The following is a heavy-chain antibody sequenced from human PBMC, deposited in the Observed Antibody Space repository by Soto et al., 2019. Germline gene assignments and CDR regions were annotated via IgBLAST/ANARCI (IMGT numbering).Heavy chain of an antibody. CDR3: ARDHLYDSSGYLDY. CDR1: GFTFSSYA. J-gene: IGHJ4*02. V-gene: IGHV3-30-3*01. D-gene: IGHD3-22*01. CDR2: ISYDGSNK. Sequence: GGSLRLSCAASGFTFSSYAMHWVRQAPGKGLEWVAVISYDGSNKYYADSVKGRFTISRDNSKNTLYLQMNSLRAEDTAVYYCARDHLYDSSGYLDYWGQGTLVTVSS.